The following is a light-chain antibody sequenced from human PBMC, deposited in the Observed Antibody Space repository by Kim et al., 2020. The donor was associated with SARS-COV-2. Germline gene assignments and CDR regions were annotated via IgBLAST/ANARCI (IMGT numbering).Light chain of an antibody. CDR2: ANN. V-gene: IGLV1-47*02. CDR1: TSNVGKTF. J-gene: IGLJ3*02. CDR3: AAWDDTLSARV. Sequence: GQTVTISRSGRTSNVGKTFVYWYQQLPGTAPRLLIYANNQRPSGVPDRFSGSKSGTSASLAISELRSEDEANYYCAAWDDTLSARVFGGGTKLTVL.